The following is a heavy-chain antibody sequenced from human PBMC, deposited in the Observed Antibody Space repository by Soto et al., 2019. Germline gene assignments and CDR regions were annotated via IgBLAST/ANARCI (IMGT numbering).Heavy chain of an antibody. Sequence: LRLSCAASGFTFSSYGMHWVRQAPGKGLEWVAVIWYDGSNKYYADSVKGRFTISRDNSKNTLYLQVNSLRAEDTAVYYCARDVYRNDAFYYGMDVWGQGTTVTVSS. CDR2: IWYDGSNK. J-gene: IGHJ6*02. CDR3: ARDVYRNDAFYYGMDV. CDR1: GFTFSSYG. D-gene: IGHD1-1*01. V-gene: IGHV3-33*01.